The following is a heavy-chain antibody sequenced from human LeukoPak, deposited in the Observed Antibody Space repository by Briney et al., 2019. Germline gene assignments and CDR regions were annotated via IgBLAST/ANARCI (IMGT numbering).Heavy chain of an antibody. J-gene: IGHJ4*02. Sequence: GGSLRLSCAASGFTFSDYHMSWIRQAPGKGLEWISYITRSGLDKYHADSVKGRFTISRDNAKNSLYLQMNSLRAEDTAVYYCARALVRGVIILDVFDYWGQGVLVTVSS. V-gene: IGHV3-11*04. CDR1: GFTFSDYH. CDR3: ARALVRGVIILDVFDY. D-gene: IGHD3-10*01. CDR2: ITRSGLDK.